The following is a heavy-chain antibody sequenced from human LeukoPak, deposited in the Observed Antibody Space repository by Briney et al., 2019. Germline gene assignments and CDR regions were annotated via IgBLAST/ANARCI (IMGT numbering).Heavy chain of an antibody. D-gene: IGHD5-18*01. J-gene: IGHJ6*03. V-gene: IGHV3-30*04. Sequence: PGRSLRLSCAASGFTFSSYAMHWVRQAPGKALEGVAVISYYGSNKYYADYVKGRFNISRDNSKNTLYLQMNRLRAEDTAVYYCARDGKAAMVNYYYYYYMDVWGKGTTVTVSS. CDR1: GFTFSSYA. CDR3: ARDGKAAMVNYYYYYYMDV. CDR2: ISYYGSNK.